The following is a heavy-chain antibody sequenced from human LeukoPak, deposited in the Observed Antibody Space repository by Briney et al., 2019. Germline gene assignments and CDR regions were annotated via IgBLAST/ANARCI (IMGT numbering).Heavy chain of an antibody. D-gene: IGHD2-2*01. CDR3: ARGASGSTSCCYYNWFDP. Sequence: RPGGSLRLSCAASGFTFDDYGMSWVRQAPGKGLEWVSGINWNGGSTGYADSVKGRFTISRDNAKNSLYLQMNSLRAEDTALYYCARGASGSTSCCYYNWFDPWGQGTLVTVSS. CDR1: GFTFDDYG. CDR2: INWNGGST. J-gene: IGHJ5*02. V-gene: IGHV3-20*04.